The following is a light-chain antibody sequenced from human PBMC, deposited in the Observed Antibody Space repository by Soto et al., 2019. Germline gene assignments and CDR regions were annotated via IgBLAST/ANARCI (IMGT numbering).Light chain of an antibody. CDR2: EDR. CDR3: QVWDSSNYHYV. J-gene: IGLJ1*01. Sequence: SYELTQPPSVSAAPGQTARITCGGDDIGSKSVHWYQQKPGQAPVLVVYEDRARPSGIPERFSGSNSGNTATLTISRVEDGDEADYYSQVWDSSNYHYVFGSGTKVTVL. CDR1: DIGSKS. V-gene: IGLV3-21*02.